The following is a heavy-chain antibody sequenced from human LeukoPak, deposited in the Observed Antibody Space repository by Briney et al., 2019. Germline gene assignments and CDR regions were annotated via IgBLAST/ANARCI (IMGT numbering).Heavy chain of an antibody. D-gene: IGHD4-11*01. CDR2: IRFSADTT. Sequence: GGSLRLSCAASGLNFSSNAISCVRQAPGKGLEWVSTIRFSADTTYYADSVKGRFTVSRDNSKSTLNLQMNSLRAEDTAVYCCTNDQVHGYSNYADYWGQGTLVTVSS. V-gene: IGHV3-23*01. CDR3: TNDQVHGYSNYADY. J-gene: IGHJ4*02. CDR1: GLNFSSNA.